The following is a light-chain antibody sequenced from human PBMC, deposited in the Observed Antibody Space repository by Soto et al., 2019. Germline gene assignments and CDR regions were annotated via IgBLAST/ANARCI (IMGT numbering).Light chain of an antibody. Sequence: QSVLSQPASVSGSPGQSITISCAGTMRDVGAYNLVSWYQQHPGRAPQLIIYAVRNRPSGISFRFSGSKSGNTASLTISGLQAEDEADYYCSSYTSKRSLIFCVGTKVTV. V-gene: IGLV2-14*01. CDR1: MRDVGAYNL. CDR2: AVR. J-gene: IGLJ2*01. CDR3: SSYTSKRSLI.